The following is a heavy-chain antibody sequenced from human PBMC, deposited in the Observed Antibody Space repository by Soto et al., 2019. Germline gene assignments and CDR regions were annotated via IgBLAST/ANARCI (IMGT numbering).Heavy chain of an antibody. V-gene: IGHV1-69*01. CDR3: ARDGGRHSWGLEY. D-gene: IGHD1-26*01. CDR2: IIPIFGTA. CDR1: GGTFSSYS. J-gene: IGHJ4*02. Sequence: QVQLVQSGAEVKKPGSSVKVSCKASGGTFSSYSINWVRQAPGQGLEWMGGIIPIFGTANYAQKLQGRGTITADESTSTAYMALSSLRSVFTPVYYCARDGGRHSWGLEYWGQGTVVTVYS.